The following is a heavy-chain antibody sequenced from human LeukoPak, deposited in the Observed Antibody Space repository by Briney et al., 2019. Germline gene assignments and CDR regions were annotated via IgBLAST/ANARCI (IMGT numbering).Heavy chain of an antibody. CDR1: GFSFSNYA. V-gene: IGHV3-30-3*02. Sequence: PGGSLRLSCAASGFSFSNYAMHWVRQAPGKGLEWVAVISKDGGDTHYADSVKGRFTVSRDDSKNTLYLQMNSVRSDDTAVYHCAKIHATGWYDWFFDLWGRGSQVTFSS. J-gene: IGHJ2*01. D-gene: IGHD6-19*01. CDR2: ISKDGGDT. CDR3: AKIHATGWYDWFFDL.